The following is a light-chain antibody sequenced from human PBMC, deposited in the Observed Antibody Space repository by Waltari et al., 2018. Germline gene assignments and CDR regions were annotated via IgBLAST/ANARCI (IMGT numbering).Light chain of an antibody. CDR1: QDISIY. CDR3: QQYDNLPPGLT. J-gene: IGKJ4*01. V-gene: IGKV1-33*01. CDR2: DAS. Sequence: DIQMTQSPSSLSASVGDRVTITCQARQDISIYLNWYQQKPGKAPKQLIYDASNLETGVPSRFSGSGSGTDFTFTISSLQPEDIATYYCQQYDNLPPGLTFGGGTKVEIK.